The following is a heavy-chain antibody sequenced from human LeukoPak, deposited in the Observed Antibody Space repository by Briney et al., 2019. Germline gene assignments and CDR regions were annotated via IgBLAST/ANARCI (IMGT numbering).Heavy chain of an antibody. CDR3: ASSIAVAGLIRY. J-gene: IGHJ4*02. V-gene: IGHV4-59*01. Sequence: SETLSLTCTVSGGSISSYYWSGIRQPPGKGLEWIGYIYYSGSTNYNPSLKSRVTISVDTSKNQFSLKLSSVTAADTAVYYCASSIAVAGLIRYWGQGTLVTVSS. CDR2: IYYSGST. CDR1: GGSISSYY. D-gene: IGHD6-19*01.